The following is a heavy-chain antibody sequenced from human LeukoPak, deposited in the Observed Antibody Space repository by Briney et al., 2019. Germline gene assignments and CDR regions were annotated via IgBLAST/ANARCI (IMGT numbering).Heavy chain of an antibody. CDR1: GNSFGDYY. D-gene: IGHD1-26*01. CDR3: ARGRSGSPSRDAFDI. CDR2: IYTSGST. J-gene: IGHJ3*02. V-gene: IGHV4-4*07. Sequence: SETLSLTCTVSGNSFGDYYWSWIRQPAGKGLEWIGRIYTSGSTTYNPSLKSRVTISVDTSKNQFSLKLSSVTAADTAVYYCARGRSGSPSRDAFDIWGQGTMVTVSS.